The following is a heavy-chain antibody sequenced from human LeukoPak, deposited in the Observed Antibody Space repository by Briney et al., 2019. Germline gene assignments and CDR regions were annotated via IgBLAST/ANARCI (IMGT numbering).Heavy chain of an antibody. CDR1: GYTFTSYD. V-gene: IGHV1-8*01. D-gene: IGHD1-1*01. CDR2: MNPNSGNT. Sequence: ASVKVSCKASGYTFTSYDINWVRQATGQGLEWMGWMNPNSGNTGYAQKLQGRVTMTTDTSTSTAYMELRSLRSDDTAVYYCARVGPYWNHDPDYWGQGTLVTVSS. J-gene: IGHJ4*02. CDR3: ARVGPYWNHDPDY.